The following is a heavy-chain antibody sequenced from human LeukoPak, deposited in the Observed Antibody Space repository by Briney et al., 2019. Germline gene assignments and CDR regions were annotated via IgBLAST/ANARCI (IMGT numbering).Heavy chain of an antibody. CDR1: GFTFSFYW. Sequence: SGGSLRLSCGASGFTFSFYWMTWVRQAPGKGLEWVANIKQDGSEKYYLESVKGRFTISRDNAKNSLYLEMNSLRVEDTAVYYCAKLNNYAFDFWGQGTMVTVSS. D-gene: IGHD1-1*01. J-gene: IGHJ3*01. CDR2: IKQDGSEK. V-gene: IGHV3-7*01. CDR3: AKLNNYAFDF.